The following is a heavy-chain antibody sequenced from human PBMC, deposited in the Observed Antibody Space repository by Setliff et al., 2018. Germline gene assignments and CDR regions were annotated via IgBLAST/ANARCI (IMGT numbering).Heavy chain of an antibody. D-gene: IGHD2-21*02. Sequence: PGESLKISCAASGFTFSIYSMSWVRQAPGKGLEWVALISATGGDTYYADSVKGRFTIYRDNSKNTLYLQMNSLRLEDTAIYYCARDAGGDYDNWGQGTLVTVSS. V-gene: IGHV3-23*01. CDR2: ISATGGDT. CDR3: ARDAGGDYDN. CDR1: GFTFSIYS. J-gene: IGHJ4*02.